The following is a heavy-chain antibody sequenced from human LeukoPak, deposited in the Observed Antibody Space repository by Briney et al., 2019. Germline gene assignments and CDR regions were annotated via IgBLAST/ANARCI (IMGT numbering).Heavy chain of an antibody. V-gene: IGHV6-1*01. CDR2: TYYRSKWYY. Sequence: SSQTLSLTCAISGDSVSSNSAAWNWIRQSPSRGLEWLGRTYYRSKWYYDYAVSVKSRITISPDTSKNQFSLQLNSVTADDTAVYYCARGFALDFWGQGTMVTVSS. CDR3: ARGFALDF. CDR1: GDSVSSNSAA. J-gene: IGHJ3*01.